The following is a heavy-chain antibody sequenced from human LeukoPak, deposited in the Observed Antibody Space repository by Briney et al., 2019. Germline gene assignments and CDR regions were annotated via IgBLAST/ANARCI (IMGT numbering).Heavy chain of an antibody. Sequence: GGSLRLSCAASGFTFSIYWMYWVRQAPGKGLVWVSRISPDESSTNYADSVKGRFTITRDNAKNTLYLQMKSLGEEDAAVYYCTRGNNYGGDYWGQGTLVTVSS. CDR3: TRGNNYGGDY. D-gene: IGHD1/OR15-1a*01. J-gene: IGHJ4*02. CDR2: ISPDESST. CDR1: GFTFSIYW. V-gene: IGHV3-74*01.